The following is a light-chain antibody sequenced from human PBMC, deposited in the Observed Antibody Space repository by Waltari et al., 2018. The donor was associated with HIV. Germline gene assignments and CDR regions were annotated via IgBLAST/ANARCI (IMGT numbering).Light chain of an antibody. CDR1: SSDVGGYNY. J-gene: IGLJ2*01. V-gene: IGLV2-23*02. Sequence: QSALTQPASVSGSPGQSITISCTGTSSDVGGYNYVSWSQQFPGKAPKLMIYDVTERPSGFSNRSSGSKSGNTASLTISGLQAEDEADYYCCSYADSSTSVVFGGGTKLTVL. CDR2: DVT. CDR3: CSYADSSTSVV.